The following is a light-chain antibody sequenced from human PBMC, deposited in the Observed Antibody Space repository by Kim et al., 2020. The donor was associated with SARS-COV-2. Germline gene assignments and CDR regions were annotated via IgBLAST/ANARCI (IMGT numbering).Light chain of an antibody. CDR2: GAA. Sequence: RAGSPGERATRACRASQMVSSNVAWYQQKPGQAPRLLIYGAATRATGIPARFSGSGSGTEFTLTISSLQSEDFAVYYCQQYNNLYTFGQGTKLEI. V-gene: IGKV3-15*01. CDR1: QMVSSN. CDR3: QQYNNLYT. J-gene: IGKJ2*01.